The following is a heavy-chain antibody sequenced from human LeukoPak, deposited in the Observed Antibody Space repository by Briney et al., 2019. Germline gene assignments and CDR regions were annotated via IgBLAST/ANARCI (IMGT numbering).Heavy chain of an antibody. CDR2: INPNSGGT. J-gene: IGHJ3*02. D-gene: IGHD2-21*02. V-gene: IGHV1-2*02. CDR1: GYTFSGYY. Sequence: ASVTVSCKASGYTFSGYYLHWVRQAPGQGLEWMGWINPNSGGTNYAQKFQGRVTMTRDTSISTAYMELSRLRSDDTAVYYCARRYCGGDCWNAFDIWGQGTMVTVSS. CDR3: ARRYCGGDCWNAFDI.